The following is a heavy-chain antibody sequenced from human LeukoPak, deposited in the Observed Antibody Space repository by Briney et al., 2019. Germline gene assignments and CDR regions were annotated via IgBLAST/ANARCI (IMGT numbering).Heavy chain of an antibody. Sequence: PSETLSLTCTISRGSITNYYWSWIRQPPGKGLAWIVYVFYSGSTNYNPSLKSRVTISLDTSRNQFSLKLSSVTAADTAVYYCAGAPAASPTWFDPWGQGTLVTVSS. CDR1: RGSITNYY. J-gene: IGHJ5*02. D-gene: IGHD2-2*01. CDR3: AGAPAASPTWFDP. CDR2: VFYSGST. V-gene: IGHV4-59*03.